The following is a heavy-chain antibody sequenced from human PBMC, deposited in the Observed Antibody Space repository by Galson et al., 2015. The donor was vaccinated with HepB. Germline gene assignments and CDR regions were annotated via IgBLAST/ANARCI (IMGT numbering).Heavy chain of an antibody. CDR2: ISAYNGMT. J-gene: IGHJ4*02. D-gene: IGHD3-22*01. Sequence: SVKVSCKASGYTFTTYGISWVRQAPGQGLEWMGWISAYNGMTNYAQKLQGRVTMTTDTSTSTAYMDLRSLRSDDTAVYYCARDLFGWDYYDSSGVSPFDYWGQGTLVTVSS. CDR1: GYTFTTYG. CDR3: ARDLFGWDYYDSSGVSPFDY. V-gene: IGHV1-18*01.